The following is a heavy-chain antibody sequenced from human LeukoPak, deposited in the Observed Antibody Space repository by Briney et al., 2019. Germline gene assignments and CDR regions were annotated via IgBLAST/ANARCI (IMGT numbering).Heavy chain of an antibody. V-gene: IGHV1-2*02. J-gene: IGHJ5*02. Sequence: EASVKVSCKASGYTFTGYYMHWVRQAPGQGLEWMGWINPNSGGTNYAQKFQGRVTMTRDTSISTAYMELSRLRSDDTAVYYCARAFHGVVIISPRFDPWGQGTLVTVSS. D-gene: IGHD3-3*01. CDR2: INPNSGGT. CDR3: ARAFHGVVIISPRFDP. CDR1: GYTFTGYY.